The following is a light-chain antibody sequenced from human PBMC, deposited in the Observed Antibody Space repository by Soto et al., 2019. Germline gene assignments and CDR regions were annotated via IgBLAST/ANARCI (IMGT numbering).Light chain of an antibody. Sequence: EIVLTQSPGTLSLWPGGIATLCCMASQSVSSTYLAWYQHKPGQAPRLLIYGPSSRAAGIPDRFSGSGSGTDFTLTISRLEPEDFAVYYCHQYGSSPRTFGQGTRLEIK. CDR1: QSVSSTY. J-gene: IGKJ5*01. CDR3: HQYGSSPRT. CDR2: GPS. V-gene: IGKV3-20*01.